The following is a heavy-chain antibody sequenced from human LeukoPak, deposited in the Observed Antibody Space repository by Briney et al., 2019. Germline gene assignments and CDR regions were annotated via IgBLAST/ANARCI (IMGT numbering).Heavy chain of an antibody. CDR1: GFTFSSFS. D-gene: IGHD6-6*01. CDR3: ARAPELKQLVFDY. V-gene: IGHV3-30*03. CDR2: ISYAGSNR. Sequence: GRSVRLSCAACGFTFSSFSMHWVRQAPAKALEFVSVISYAGSNRHYADSVKGRFTISRDNSKNTQYLQMNSQTDEDTAVYYFARAPELKQLVFDYWSQETMDTVS. J-gene: IGHJ4*02.